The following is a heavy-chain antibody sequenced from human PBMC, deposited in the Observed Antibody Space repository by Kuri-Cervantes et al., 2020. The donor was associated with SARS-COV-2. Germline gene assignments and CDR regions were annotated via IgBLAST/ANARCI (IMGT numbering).Heavy chain of an antibody. Sequence: GGSLRLSCAASGFTFSNAWMNWVRQAPGKGLEWVANIRQDGNEIFYVDSVKGRFTISRDNAKNLLSLQMSSLRVEDTAVYYCARDGYSGSYYDYWGQGTLVTVSS. D-gene: IGHD1-26*01. CDR1: GFTFSNAW. CDR2: IRQDGNEI. J-gene: IGHJ4*02. V-gene: IGHV3-7*01. CDR3: ARDGYSGSYYDY.